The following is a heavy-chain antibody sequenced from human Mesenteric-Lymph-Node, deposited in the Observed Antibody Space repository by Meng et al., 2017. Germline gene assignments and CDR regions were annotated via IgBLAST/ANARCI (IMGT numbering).Heavy chain of an antibody. D-gene: IGHD3-10*01. CDR1: GFTFDIYV. CDR3: TRDMRFGELAFDY. V-gene: IGHV3-49*03. J-gene: IGHJ4*02. CDR2: IRSKAYGGTT. Sequence: GGSLRLSCAASGFTFDIYVMSWFRQAPGKGLEWVGFIRSKAYGGTTEYAASVKGRFTISRDDSKSIAYLQMNSLKTEDTAVYYCTRDMRFGELAFDYWGQGTLVTVSS.